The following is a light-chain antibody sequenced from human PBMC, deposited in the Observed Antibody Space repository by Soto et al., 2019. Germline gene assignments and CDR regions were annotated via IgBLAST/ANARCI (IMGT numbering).Light chain of an antibody. Sequence: QSVLTQPPSVSGAPGQRVTISCTGSTSNIGAGYDVHWYQQLPGTAPKLLIYVNINRPSGVPDRFSGSKSGTSASLAITGLRAEDEADYYCQSYDSSLSGWVFGGGTKLTVL. CDR2: VNI. V-gene: IGLV1-40*01. CDR3: QSYDSSLSGWV. J-gene: IGLJ3*02. CDR1: TSNIGAGYD.